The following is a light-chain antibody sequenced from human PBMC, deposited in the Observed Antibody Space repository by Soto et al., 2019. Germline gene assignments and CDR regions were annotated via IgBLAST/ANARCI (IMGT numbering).Light chain of an antibody. Sequence: QSVLTQPPSVSGAPGQRVTNSCTGSSSNIGAGYDVHWYQQLPGTAPKLLIFGNTNRPSGVPDRFSGSKSGTSASLAITGLQTEDEADYYCHSYDSSLSASIFGGGTKLTVL. CDR2: GNT. CDR1: SSNIGAGYD. J-gene: IGLJ2*01. CDR3: HSYDSSLSASI. V-gene: IGLV1-40*01.